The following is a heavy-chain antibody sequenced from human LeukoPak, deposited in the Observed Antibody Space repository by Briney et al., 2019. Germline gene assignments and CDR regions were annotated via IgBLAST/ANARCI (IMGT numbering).Heavy chain of an antibody. CDR3: ARDRTIFGVVIPIDI. Sequence: GGSLRLSYAASGFTFSSYWMSWVRQAPGKGLEWVANIKQDGSEKYYVDSVKGRFTISRDNAKNSLYLQMNSLRAEDTAVYYCARDRTIFGVVIPIDIWGQGTMVTVSS. CDR1: GFTFSSYW. J-gene: IGHJ3*02. V-gene: IGHV3-7*01. D-gene: IGHD3-3*01. CDR2: IKQDGSEK.